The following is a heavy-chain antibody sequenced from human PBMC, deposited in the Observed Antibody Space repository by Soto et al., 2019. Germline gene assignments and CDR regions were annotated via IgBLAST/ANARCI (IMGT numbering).Heavy chain of an antibody. V-gene: IGHV4-34*01. J-gene: IGHJ4*02. D-gene: IGHD5-12*01. CDR2: INHSGST. CDR3: ARGATNRVAALGY. CDR1: GGSFSGYY. Sequence: QVQLQQWGAGLLKPSETLSLTCAVYGGSFSGYYWSWIRQPPGKGLEWIGEINHSGSTNYNPSLKSRVTISVDTSKNQFSLKLSSVPAADTAVYYCARGATNRVAALGYWGQGTLVTVSS.